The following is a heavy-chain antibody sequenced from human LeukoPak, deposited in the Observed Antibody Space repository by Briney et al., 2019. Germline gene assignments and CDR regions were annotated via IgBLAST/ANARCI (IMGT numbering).Heavy chain of an antibody. CDR3: ARVTGTANFDY. Sequence: SETLSLTCTVSGVSISSYYWSWLRQPAGKGLEWIGRIYTSGSTNYNPSLKSRVTMSVDTSKSQFSLKLSSVTAADTAVYYCARVTGTANFDYWGQGTLVTVSS. V-gene: IGHV4-4*07. D-gene: IGHD1-1*01. CDR2: IYTSGST. J-gene: IGHJ4*02. CDR1: GVSISSYY.